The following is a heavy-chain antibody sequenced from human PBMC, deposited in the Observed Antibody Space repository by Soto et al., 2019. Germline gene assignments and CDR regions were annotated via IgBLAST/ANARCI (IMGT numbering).Heavy chain of an antibody. V-gene: IGHV4-30-4*01. D-gene: IGHD3-3*01. CDR1: GGSISSGDYY. CDR2: IYYSGST. J-gene: IGHJ5*02. CDR3: ARATERITIFGVVIGTSGFDP. Sequence: NPSETLSLTCTVSGGSISSGDYYWGWIRQPPGKGLEWIGYIYYSGSTYYNPSLKSRVTISVDTSKNQFSLKLSSVTAADTAVYYCARATERITIFGVVIGTSGFDPWGQGTLVTVSS.